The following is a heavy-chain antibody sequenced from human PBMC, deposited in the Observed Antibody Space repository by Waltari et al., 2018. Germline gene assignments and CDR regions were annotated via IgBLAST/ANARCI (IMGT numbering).Heavy chain of an antibody. V-gene: IGHV3-7*03. Sequence: EAQQVESGGDLVQPGGSLRLSCVVSGFTLSNYWMSWVRQAPGKGLEWVGNINKDGTETYYVDSVRGRFTISKDDAKNSVYLQMNSLKVEDTAVYYCIRDYGSPYWGQGTLVTVSS. CDR1: GFTLSNYW. D-gene: IGHD6-19*01. CDR3: IRDYGSPY. J-gene: IGHJ4*02. CDR2: INKDGTET.